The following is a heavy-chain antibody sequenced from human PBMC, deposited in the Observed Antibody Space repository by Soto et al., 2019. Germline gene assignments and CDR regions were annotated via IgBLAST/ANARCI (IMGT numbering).Heavy chain of an antibody. D-gene: IGHD3-10*01. J-gene: IGHJ3*02. CDR2: INPNSGGT. V-gene: IGHV1-2*02. CDR3: ANVLRFGEHTRGAFDI. Sequence: ASVKVSCKASGYTFTGYYMHWVRQAPGQGLEWMGWINPNSGGTNYAQKFQGRATMTRDTSISTAYMELSRLRSDDTAVYYCANVLRFGEHTRGAFDIWGQGTMVTVSS. CDR1: GYTFTGYY.